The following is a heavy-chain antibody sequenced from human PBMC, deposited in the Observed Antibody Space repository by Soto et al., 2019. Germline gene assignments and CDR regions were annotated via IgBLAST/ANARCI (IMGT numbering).Heavy chain of an antibody. CDR3: RVCKLGLVVISNDAFDI. J-gene: IGHJ3*02. Sequence: QVQLQESGPGLVKPSETLSLTCTVSGDSISSYYWSWIRQPPGKGLEWIGYIYYSGSTNYNPSLKSRLTISVGTSKNQFYLKLTSVTAADTAVYHCRVCKLGLVVISNDAFDIWGQGTMVTVSS. V-gene: IGHV4-59*12. CDR1: GDSISSYY. D-gene: IGHD3-22*01. CDR2: IYYSGST.